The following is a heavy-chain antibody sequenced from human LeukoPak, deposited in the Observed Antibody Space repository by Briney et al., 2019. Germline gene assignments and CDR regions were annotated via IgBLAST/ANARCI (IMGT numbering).Heavy chain of an antibody. CDR3: AKEDVVAAVPHPFQH. CDR2: ITSSGDYI. V-gene: IGHV3-21*01. Sequence: GGSLRLSCAASGFTFSSYSMNWVRQAPGKGLEWVSSITSSGDYIYYADSMKGRFTISRDNAKSSLFLQMNSLRAEDTAVYFCAKEDVVAAVPHPFQHWGQGTLVTASS. D-gene: IGHD2-2*01. J-gene: IGHJ1*01. CDR1: GFTFSSYS.